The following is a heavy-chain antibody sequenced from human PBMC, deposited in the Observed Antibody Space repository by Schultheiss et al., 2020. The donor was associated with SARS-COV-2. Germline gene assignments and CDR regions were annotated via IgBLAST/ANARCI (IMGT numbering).Heavy chain of an antibody. CDR2: ISPTGAT. CDR1: GGSISSYY. Sequence: SETLSLTCTVSGGSISSYYWSWIRQPPWKGLEWIGRISPTGATGYNPSLKSQVTISLDTSKNQFSLKLSSVTAADTAVYYCARASTVTTEADYFDYWGQGTLVTVSS. CDR3: ARASTVTTEADYFDY. V-gene: IGHV4-59*01. D-gene: IGHD4-17*01. J-gene: IGHJ4*02.